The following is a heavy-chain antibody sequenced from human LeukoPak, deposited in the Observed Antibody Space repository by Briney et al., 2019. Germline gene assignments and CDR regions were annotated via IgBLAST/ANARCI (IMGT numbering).Heavy chain of an antibody. Sequence: SETLSLTCTVSGGSLSSYYWSWIRQPPGKGLEWIGYIYYSGSTNYNPSLKSRVTISVDTSKNQFSLKLSSVTAADTAVYYCARGDITMVRGAIYFDYWGQGTLVTVSS. CDR2: IYYSGST. CDR3: ARGDITMVRGAIYFDY. CDR1: GGSLSSYY. V-gene: IGHV4-59*01. D-gene: IGHD3-10*01. J-gene: IGHJ4*02.